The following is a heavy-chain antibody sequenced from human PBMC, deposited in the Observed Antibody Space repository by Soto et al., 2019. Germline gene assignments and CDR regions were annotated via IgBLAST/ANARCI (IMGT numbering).Heavy chain of an antibody. V-gene: IGHV3-23*01. CDR1: GFTFSSYA. J-gene: IGHJ4*02. Sequence: RGSLRLSCAASGFTFSSYAMSWVRQAPGKGLEWVSAIRGSGGSTYYEDSVKGRFTISRDNSKNTLYLQMNSLRAEDTAVYYCAKDPYSYGPYYFDYWGQGTLVTVSS. CDR3: AKDPYSYGPYYFDY. CDR2: IRGSGGST. D-gene: IGHD5-18*01.